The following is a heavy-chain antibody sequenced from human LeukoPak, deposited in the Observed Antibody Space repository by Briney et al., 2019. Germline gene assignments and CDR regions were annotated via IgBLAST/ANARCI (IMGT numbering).Heavy chain of an antibody. J-gene: IGHJ4*02. V-gene: IGHV1-2*02. CDR1: AYTFTGYY. CDR3: ARDKEYSSGWYWGFDY. CDR2: INPNSGGT. Sequence: GASVKVSCKASAYTFTGYYMHWVRQAPGQGLEWMGWINPNSGGTNYAQKFQGGVTMTRDTSISTAYMELSRLRSDDTAVYYCARDKEYSSGWYWGFDYWGQGTLVTVSS. D-gene: IGHD6-19*01.